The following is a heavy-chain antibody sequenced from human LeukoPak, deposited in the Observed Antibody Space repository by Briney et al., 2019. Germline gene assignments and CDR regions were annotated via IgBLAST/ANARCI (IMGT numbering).Heavy chain of an antibody. CDR1: GFIFSNYW. D-gene: IGHD5-12*01. Sequence: HPGGSLRLSCAASGFIFSNYWMTWVRQAPGKGLERVAHIRQDGSERHYVDSVKDRFSISRDNAKNSLDLQMDSLRAEDTAVYYCARDWGSTGYDLYDSWGQGTLVTVSS. CDR2: IRQDGSER. V-gene: IGHV3-7*01. J-gene: IGHJ4*02. CDR3: ARDWGSTGYDLYDS.